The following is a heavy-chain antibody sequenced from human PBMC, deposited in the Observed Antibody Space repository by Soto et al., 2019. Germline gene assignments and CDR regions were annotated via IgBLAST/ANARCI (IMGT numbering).Heavy chain of an antibody. D-gene: IGHD3-3*01. J-gene: IGHJ6*02. Sequence: PSETLSLTCAVYGGSFSGYYWSWIRQPPGKGLEWIGEINHSGSTNYNPSLKSRVTISVDTSKNQFSLKLSSVTAADTAVYYCARGPRFLEWLSYYYYGMDVWGQGTTVTVSS. CDR2: INHSGST. V-gene: IGHV4-34*01. CDR1: GGSFSGYY. CDR3: ARGPRFLEWLSYYYYGMDV.